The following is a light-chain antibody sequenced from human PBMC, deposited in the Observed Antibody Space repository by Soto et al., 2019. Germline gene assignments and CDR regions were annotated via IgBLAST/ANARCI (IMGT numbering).Light chain of an antibody. V-gene: IGKV1-39*01. CDR1: QSISTY. Sequence: DIQMTQSPSSLSASVGDRVTITCRASQSISTYLNWYQQKPWKAPKLLIYAASSLQSGVPSRFSGSGSGTDFTLTVSSLQPEDFATYFCQQGYSTPLTFGGGTKVEIK. CDR3: QQGYSTPLT. CDR2: AAS. J-gene: IGKJ4*02.